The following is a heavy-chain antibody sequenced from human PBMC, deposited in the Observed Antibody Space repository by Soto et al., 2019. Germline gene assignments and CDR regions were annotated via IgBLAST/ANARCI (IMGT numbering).Heavy chain of an antibody. J-gene: IGHJ4*02. CDR1: GFTFSSYS. Sequence: GGSLRLSCAASGFTFSSYSMNWVRQAPGKGLEWVSSISSSSSYIYYADSVKGRFTISRDNAKNSLYLQMNSLRAEDTAVYYCARPNRQWGDYFDYWGQGTLVTVSS. D-gene: IGHD6-19*01. V-gene: IGHV3-21*01. CDR2: ISSSSSYI. CDR3: ARPNRQWGDYFDY.